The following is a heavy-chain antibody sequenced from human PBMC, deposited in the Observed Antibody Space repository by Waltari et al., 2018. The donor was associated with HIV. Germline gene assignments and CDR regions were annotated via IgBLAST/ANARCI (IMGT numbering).Heavy chain of an antibody. Sequence: KASGYTFTSYGISWVRQAPGQGLEWMGWISTYTGNTNYAQKLQVRVTMTTDTSTSTAYMELRSLRSDDTAVYYCARSLMITFGGGSYYFDYWGQGTLVTVSS. J-gene: IGHJ4*02. CDR2: ISTYTGNT. V-gene: IGHV1-18*01. CDR1: GYTFTSYG. CDR3: ARSLMITFGGGSYYFDY. D-gene: IGHD3-16*01.